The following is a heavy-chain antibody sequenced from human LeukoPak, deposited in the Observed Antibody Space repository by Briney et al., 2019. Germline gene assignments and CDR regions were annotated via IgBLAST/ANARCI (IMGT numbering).Heavy chain of an antibody. Sequence: GGSLRLSCAASGFTFSSYAMSWVRQAPGKGLEWVSAISGSGGSTYYADSVKGRFTISRDNSKNTLYLQMNSLRAEDTAVYYCARAPGRGVGATPYYYGMDVWGQGTTVTVSS. J-gene: IGHJ6*02. D-gene: IGHD1-26*01. CDR1: GFTFSSYA. V-gene: IGHV3-23*01. CDR3: ARAPGRGVGATPYYYGMDV. CDR2: ISGSGGST.